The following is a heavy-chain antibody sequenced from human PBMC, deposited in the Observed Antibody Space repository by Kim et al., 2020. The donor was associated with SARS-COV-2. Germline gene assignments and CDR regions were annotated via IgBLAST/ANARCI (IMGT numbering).Heavy chain of an antibody. D-gene: IGHD3-10*01. V-gene: IGHV2-5*02. CDR1: GFSLSTSGVG. CDR2: IYWDDDK. Sequence: SGPTLVKPTQTLTLTCTFSGFSLSTSGVGVGWIRQPPGKALEWLALIYWDDDKRYSPSLKSRLTITKDTSKNQVVLTMTNMDPVDTATYYCAHSSSMVRGVIIYNWFDPWGQGTLVTVSS. J-gene: IGHJ5*02. CDR3: AHSSSMVRGVIIYNWFDP.